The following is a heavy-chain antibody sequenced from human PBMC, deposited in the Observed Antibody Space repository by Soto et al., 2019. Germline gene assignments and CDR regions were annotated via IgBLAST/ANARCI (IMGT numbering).Heavy chain of an antibody. J-gene: IGHJ5*02. CDR2: IYYSGST. V-gene: IGHV4-59*01. D-gene: IGHD1-7*01. CDR1: GGSISSYY. CDR3: ERGSAGGLTRTRWFDP. Sequence: QVQLHESGPGLVKPSETLSLTCTVSGGSISSYYWSWIRQPPGKGLEWIGYIYYSGSTNYNPSLKSRVTISVDTSKNQFSLKLSTVTAADTAVYYCERGSAGGLTRTRWFDPWGQGTLVTVSS.